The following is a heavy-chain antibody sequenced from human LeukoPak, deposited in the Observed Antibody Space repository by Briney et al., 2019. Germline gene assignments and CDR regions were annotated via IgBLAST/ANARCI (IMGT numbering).Heavy chain of an antibody. D-gene: IGHD1-14*01. Sequence: GGSLRLSCAASGFTFSSYWMHWVRQAPGKGLVWVSRINSDGSSTSYADSVKGRFTISRDNAKNTLYLQMNTLRVEDTAVYYCATGQGHGMNVWGQGTTVTVSS. J-gene: IGHJ6*02. CDR3: ATGQGHGMNV. CDR2: INSDGSST. CDR1: GFTFSSYW. V-gene: IGHV3-74*01.